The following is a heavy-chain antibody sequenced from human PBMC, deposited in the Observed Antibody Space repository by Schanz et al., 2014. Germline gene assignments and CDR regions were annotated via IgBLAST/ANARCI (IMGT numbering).Heavy chain of an antibody. Sequence: QVQLVQSGAEVKKPGASVKVSCKASGYTFTSYSMHWVRQAPGQGLEWMGIINLSGGSTNNAQKCQGRLTMTRDTSTSTVYMELRSLRSDDTAHDYCVRVPSRDVSFDLWGRGTLVTVSS. CDR1: GYTFTSYS. CDR3: VRVPSRDVSFDL. J-gene: IGHJ2*01. CDR2: INLSGGST. V-gene: IGHV1-46*01.